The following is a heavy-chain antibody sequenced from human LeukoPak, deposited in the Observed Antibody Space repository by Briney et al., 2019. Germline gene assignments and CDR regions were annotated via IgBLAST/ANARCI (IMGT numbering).Heavy chain of an antibody. D-gene: IGHD2-15*01. J-gene: IGHJ6*02. CDR3: ARTRVVVVAATKYYYYGMDV. Sequence: GGSLRLSCAASGFTLSSYSMNWVRQAPGKGLEWVSYISSSSSTIYYADSVKGRFTISRDNAKNSLYLLMNSLRAEDTAVYYCARTRVVVVAATKYYYYGMDVWGQGTTVTVSS. CDR2: ISSSSSTI. CDR1: GFTLSSYS. V-gene: IGHV3-48*04.